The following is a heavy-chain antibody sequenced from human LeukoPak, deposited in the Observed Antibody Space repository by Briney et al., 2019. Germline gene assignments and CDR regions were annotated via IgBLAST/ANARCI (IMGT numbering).Heavy chain of an antibody. J-gene: IGHJ3*01. V-gene: IGHV3-11*04. CDR3: ARVIGWDEPFDL. CDR1: GFSFSGYY. D-gene: IGHD1-26*01. Sequence: GGSLRLSCEASGFSFSGYYMTWIRQSPGKGLEWIAYVKSGGATMYYADSVRGRFTVSRDNAKNTLYLQMNSLRVEDTAVYYCARVIGWDEPFDLWGHGTLVTVSS. CDR2: VKSGGATM.